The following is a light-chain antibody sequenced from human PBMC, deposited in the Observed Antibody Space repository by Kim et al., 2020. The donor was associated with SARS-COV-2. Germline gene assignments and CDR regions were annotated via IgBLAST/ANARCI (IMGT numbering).Light chain of an antibody. CDR2: ENN. Sequence: NFMLTQPHSVSESPGKTVTISCTRSRGNIATSYVQWYQQRPARAPATVIYENNERPSGVPDRFSGSIDSSSNSASLTIAGLKTEDEADYYCQSYDSTTVVFGGGTQLTVL. CDR1: RGNIATSY. V-gene: IGLV6-57*03. J-gene: IGLJ2*01. CDR3: QSYDSTTVV.